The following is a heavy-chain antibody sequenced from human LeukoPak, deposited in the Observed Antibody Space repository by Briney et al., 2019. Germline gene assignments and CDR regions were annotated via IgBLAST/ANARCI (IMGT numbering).Heavy chain of an antibody. V-gene: IGHV3-23*01. Sequence: GSLRLSCAASGFTFSSYAMSWVRQAPGKGLEGVSAISGSGGSTYYADSVKGWFTISRDKSKNTLYLQMNSLRAEDTAVYYCAKDVSELYYFDYWGQRTLVTVSS. J-gene: IGHJ4*02. CDR3: AKDVSELYYFDY. D-gene: IGHD1-26*01. CDR2: ISGSGGST. CDR1: GFTFSSYA.